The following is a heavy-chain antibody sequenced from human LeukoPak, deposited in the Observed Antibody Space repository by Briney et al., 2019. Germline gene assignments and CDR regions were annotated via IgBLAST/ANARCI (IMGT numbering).Heavy chain of an antibody. D-gene: IGHD3-22*01. J-gene: IGHJ4*02. CDR2: ISNDGGGT. CDR1: GFIFNNYG. CDR3: AKGSSGYFFDL. Sequence: GESLRLSCAASGFIFNNYGLVWVRQAPGKGLEWVSAISNDGGGTTYADFVKGRFSLSRDNSKNTLFLQMNSLRAEDTALYYCAKGSSGYFFDLWGQGTLVTVSS. V-gene: IGHV3-23*01.